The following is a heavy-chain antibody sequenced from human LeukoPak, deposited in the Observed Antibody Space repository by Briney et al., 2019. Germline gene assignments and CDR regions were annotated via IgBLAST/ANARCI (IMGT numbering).Heavy chain of an antibody. CDR2: IYYSGST. CDR3: SRHMGSSSGWPPDY. Sequence: NPSETLSLTCSVSGGSISSSSYYWGWIRQPPGKGLEWIGSIYYSGSTNYNPSLKSRVTISVDTSKNQFSLKLRSVTAADTAVYYCSRHMGSSSGWPPDYWGQGTLVTVSS. J-gene: IGHJ4*02. CDR1: GGSISSSSYY. D-gene: IGHD6-19*01. V-gene: IGHV4-39*01.